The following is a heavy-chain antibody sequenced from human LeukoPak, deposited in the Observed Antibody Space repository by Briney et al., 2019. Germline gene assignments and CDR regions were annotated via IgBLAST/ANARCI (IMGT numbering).Heavy chain of an antibody. CDR2: ISGSGGST. V-gene: IGHV3-23*01. Sequence: PGGSLRLSCAASGFTFSSYAMSWVRQAPGKGLEWVSAISGSGGSTYYADSVKGRFTISRDNSKNTLYLQMNSLRAEDTAVYYCAFSGSYLRTVDYWGQGTLVTVSS. CDR1: GFTFSSYA. D-gene: IGHD1-26*01. CDR3: AFSGSYLRTVDY. J-gene: IGHJ4*02.